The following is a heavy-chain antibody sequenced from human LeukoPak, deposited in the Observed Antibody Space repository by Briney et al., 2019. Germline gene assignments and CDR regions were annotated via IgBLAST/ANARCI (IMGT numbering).Heavy chain of an antibody. CDR3: ARDTPDSTFDY. CDR1: GFTFSNYW. Sequence: GGSLRLSCAASGFTFSNYWMSWVRQAPGKGLEWVANIKQDGSEKYQVDSVKGRFTISRDNAKKSLYLQMNSLRAEDTAVYYCARDTPDSTFDYWGQGTPVTVSS. J-gene: IGHJ4*02. D-gene: IGHD2/OR15-2a*01. V-gene: IGHV3-7*01. CDR2: IKQDGSEK.